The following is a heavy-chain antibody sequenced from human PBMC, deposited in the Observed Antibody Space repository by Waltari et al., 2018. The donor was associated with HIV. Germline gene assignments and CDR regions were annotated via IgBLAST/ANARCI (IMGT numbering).Heavy chain of an antibody. CDR3: ALSGITGYFDY. J-gene: IGHJ4*02. D-gene: IGHD1-20*01. CDR1: GGSISSGGYS. CDR2: IYYSGST. Sequence: QVQLQESGPGLVKPSQTLSLTCTVPGGSISSGGYSWSWIRQHPGKGLEWIGYIYYSGSTYYNPSLKSRVTISVDTSKNQFSLKLSSVTAADTAVYYCALSGITGYFDYWGQGTLVTVSS. V-gene: IGHV4-31*03.